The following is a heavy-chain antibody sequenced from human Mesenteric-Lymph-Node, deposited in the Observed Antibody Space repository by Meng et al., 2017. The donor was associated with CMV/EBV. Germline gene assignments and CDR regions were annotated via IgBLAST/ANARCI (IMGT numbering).Heavy chain of an antibody. CDR1: GFTFSSYG. CDR3: AKDGPLDCSSTSCYLDY. V-gene: IGHV3-33*06. J-gene: IGHJ4*02. CDR2: IWYDGSNK. D-gene: IGHD2-2*01. Sequence: LSLTCAASGFTFSSYGMHWVRQAPGKGLEWVAVIWYDGSNKYYADSVKGRFTISRDNSKNTLYLQMNSLRAEDTAVYYCAKDGPLDCSSTSCYLDYWGQGTLVTVSS.